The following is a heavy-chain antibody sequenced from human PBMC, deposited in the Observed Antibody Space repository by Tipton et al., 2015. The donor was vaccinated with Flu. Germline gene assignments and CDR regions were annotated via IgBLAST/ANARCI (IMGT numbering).Heavy chain of an antibody. Sequence: QMQLVQSGAEVKKPGSSVKVSCRASGVTFRKYTINWVRQAPGQGLEWMGGILPIFGTPNYAQKFQGRVTITADGSTSTAYMGVRSLRFEDTAVYYCGRIPGPESDYTLDYWGQGTRVTVS. CDR2: ILPIFGTP. V-gene: IGHV1-69*01. J-gene: IGHJ4*02. CDR3: GRIPGPESDYTLDY. D-gene: IGHD3-16*01. CDR1: GVTFRKYT.